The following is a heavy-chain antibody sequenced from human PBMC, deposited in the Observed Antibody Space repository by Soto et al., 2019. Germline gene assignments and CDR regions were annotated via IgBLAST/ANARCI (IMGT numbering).Heavy chain of an antibody. V-gene: IGHV1-69*01. J-gene: IGHJ4*02. CDR1: GGTFSSYA. D-gene: IGHD1-7*01. CDR3: ARSFGRVELRNYFDY. CDR2: IIPIFGTA. Sequence: QVPLVQSGAEVKKPGSSVKVSCKASGGTFSSYAISWVRQAPGQGLEWMGGIIPIFGTANYAQKFQGRVTITADESTSAAYMELSSLRSEDTAVYYCARSFGRVELRNYFDYWGQGTLVTVSS.